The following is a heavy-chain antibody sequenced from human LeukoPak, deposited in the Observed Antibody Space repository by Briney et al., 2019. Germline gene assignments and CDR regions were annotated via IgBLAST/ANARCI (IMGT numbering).Heavy chain of an antibody. J-gene: IGHJ4*02. Sequence: SETLSLTCTVSGGSISSYYWSWIRQPPGKGLEWSGYIYYSGSTNYDPSLKSRVTISVDTSKNQFSLKLGSVTAADTAVYYCARGVEAARPYYFDYWGQGTLVTVSS. CDR2: IYYSGST. V-gene: IGHV4-59*01. D-gene: IGHD6-6*01. CDR1: GGSISSYY. CDR3: ARGVEAARPYYFDY.